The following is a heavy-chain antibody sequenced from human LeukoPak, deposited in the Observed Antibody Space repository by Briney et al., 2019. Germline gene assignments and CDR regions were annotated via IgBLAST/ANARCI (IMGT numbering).Heavy chain of an antibody. CDR1: GGSINDAS. Sequence: SETLSLTCTVSGGSINDASWNWIRQPPGQGLEWIGYTYHSGGTNYNPSLKSRVSISLDTSKNQFSLKLSSVTAADTAVYYCARVGTYYRSLDSWGQGTLVTVSS. CDR2: TYHSGGT. CDR3: ARVGTYYRSLDS. V-gene: IGHV4-59*01. J-gene: IGHJ4*02. D-gene: IGHD3-10*01.